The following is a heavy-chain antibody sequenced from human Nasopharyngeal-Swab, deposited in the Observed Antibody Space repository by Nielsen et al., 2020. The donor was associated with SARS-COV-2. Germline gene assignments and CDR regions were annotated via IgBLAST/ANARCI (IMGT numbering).Heavy chain of an antibody. CDR3: ARDDRAGTTGLLVQHYFDY. J-gene: IGHJ4*02. Sequence: WIRKCPGKGREWIGYIYYSGSTNYNPSLKSRVTISVDTSKNQFSLKLSSVTAADTAVYYCARDDRAGTTGLLVQHYFDYWGQGTLVTVSS. D-gene: IGHD2-15*01. CDR2: IYYSGST. V-gene: IGHV4-59*12.